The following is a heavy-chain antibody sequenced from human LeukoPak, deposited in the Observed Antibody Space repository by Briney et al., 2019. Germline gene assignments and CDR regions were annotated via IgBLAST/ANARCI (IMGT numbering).Heavy chain of an antibody. Sequence: PGGSLRLSCAASGFTFSNAWMSWVRQAPGKGLEWVGRIKSKTDGGTTDYAAPVKGRFTISRDDSKNTLYLQMNSLKTEDTAVYYCTTGRYSSGRKYFQHWGQGTLVTVSS. J-gene: IGHJ1*01. CDR3: TTGRYSSGRKYFQH. CDR1: GFTFSNAW. D-gene: IGHD6-19*01. V-gene: IGHV3-15*01. CDR2: IKSKTDGGTT.